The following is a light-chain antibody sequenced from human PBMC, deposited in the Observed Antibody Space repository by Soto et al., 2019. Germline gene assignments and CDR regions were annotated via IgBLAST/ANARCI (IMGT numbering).Light chain of an antibody. CDR2: AAS. CDR1: QGIRTF. CDR3: QKYSSVPV. Sequence: DIQMTQSPTSLSASVGDRVTITCRASQGIRTFVAWYQQKTGQAPKLLIYAASTLQSGVPYRFSGSGSGTDLTLTTNSLQPEDGSTYSCQKYSSVPVFGPGTKVEIK. J-gene: IGKJ3*01. V-gene: IGKV1-27*01.